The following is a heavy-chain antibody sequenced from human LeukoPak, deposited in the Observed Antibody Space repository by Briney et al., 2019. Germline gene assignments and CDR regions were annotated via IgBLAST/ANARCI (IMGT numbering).Heavy chain of an antibody. D-gene: IGHD6-19*01. Sequence: HPGGSLRLSCAASGFTFSSYAMSWVRQAPGKGLEWVSAISGSGGSTYYADSVKGRSTISRDNSKNTLYLQMNSLRAEDTAVYDCAKDRVAVAYYGMDVWGQGTTVTVSS. J-gene: IGHJ6*02. CDR1: GFTFSSYA. CDR3: AKDRVAVAYYGMDV. CDR2: ISGSGGST. V-gene: IGHV3-23*01.